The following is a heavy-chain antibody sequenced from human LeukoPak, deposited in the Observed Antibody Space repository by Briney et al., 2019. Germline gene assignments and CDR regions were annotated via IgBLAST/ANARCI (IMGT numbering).Heavy chain of an antibody. D-gene: IGHD3-22*01. J-gene: IGHJ3*02. Sequence: SETLSLTCTVSGGSISSYYWSWIRRPPGKGLEWIGYIYYSGGTNYNPSLKSQVTISVDTSKNQFSLKLSSVTAADTAVYYCASYYYDSSGYFSEAFDIWGQGTMVTVSS. CDR1: GGSISSYY. V-gene: IGHV4-59*08. CDR3: ASYYYDSSGYFSEAFDI. CDR2: IYYSGGT.